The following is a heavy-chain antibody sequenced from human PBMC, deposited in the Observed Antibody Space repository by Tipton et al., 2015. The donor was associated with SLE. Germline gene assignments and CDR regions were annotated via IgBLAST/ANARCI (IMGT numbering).Heavy chain of an antibody. CDR1: GFTFSSYA. CDR2: INHSGST. Sequence: LRLSCAASGFTFSSYAMSWVRQAPGKGLEWIGEINHSGSTNYNPSLKSRVTISVDTSKNQFSLKLSSVTAADTAVYYCARGLTTVTTAFDYWGQGTLDTVSS. CDR3: ARGLTTVTTAFDY. J-gene: IGHJ4*02. V-gene: IGHV4-34*01. D-gene: IGHD4-17*01.